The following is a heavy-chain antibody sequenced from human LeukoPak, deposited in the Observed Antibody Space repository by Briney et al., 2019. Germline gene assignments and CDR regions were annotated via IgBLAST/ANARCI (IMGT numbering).Heavy chain of an antibody. D-gene: IGHD3-10*01. V-gene: IGHV4-59*08. CDR2: IYYSGNT. CDR3: VRHLTMIRGVIIPGAFDI. CDR1: GGSISSYY. Sequence: PSETLSLTCTVSGGSISSYYWSWIRQPPGKGLEWIGYIYYSGNTNYNPSLKSRVTISVDTSKNQFSLKLSSVTAADTAVYYCVRHLTMIRGVIIPGAFDIWGQGTMVTVSS. J-gene: IGHJ3*02.